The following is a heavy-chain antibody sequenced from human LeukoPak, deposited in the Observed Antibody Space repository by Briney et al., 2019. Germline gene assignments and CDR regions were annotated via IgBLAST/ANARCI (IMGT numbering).Heavy chain of an antibody. V-gene: IGHV4-39*07. CDR3: ARSDGYGLVGI. Sequence: SETLSLTCTVSGGSISSSTHYWGWIRQPPGKGLEWIGSIYYSGSSSYNPSLKSRVTISIDTPKSHFSLTLSSVTAADTAVYYCARSDGYGLVGIWGQGTMVTVSS. CDR1: GGSISSSTHY. J-gene: IGHJ3*02. CDR2: IYYSGSS. D-gene: IGHD3-10*01.